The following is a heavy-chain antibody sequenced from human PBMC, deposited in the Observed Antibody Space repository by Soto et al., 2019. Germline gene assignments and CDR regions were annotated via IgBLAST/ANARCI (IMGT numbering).Heavy chain of an antibody. Sequence: GGSLRLSCAASGFTFDDYAMHWVRQAPGKGLEWVSGISWNSGSIGYADSVKGRFTISRDNAKNSLYLQMNSLRAEDTALYYCAKARLIGGFSWFDPWGQGTLVTVSS. CDR1: GFTFDDYA. J-gene: IGHJ5*02. V-gene: IGHV3-9*01. CDR2: ISWNSGSI. D-gene: IGHD3-10*01. CDR3: AKARLIGGFSWFDP.